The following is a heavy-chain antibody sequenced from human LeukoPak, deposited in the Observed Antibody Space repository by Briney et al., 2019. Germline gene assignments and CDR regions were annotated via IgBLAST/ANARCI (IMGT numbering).Heavy chain of an antibody. CDR2: ISAFNGNT. CDR1: GYIFTDYG. V-gene: IGHV1-18*01. J-gene: IGHJ4*02. D-gene: IGHD4-17*01. Sequence: AAVKVSCKASGYIFTDYGISWVRQAPGQGLEWMGWISAFNGNTNYAQKLQGRVTMTTDTSTSTAYMELRGLRSDDTAVYYCARAGAAVTTHFDYWGQGTLVTASS. CDR3: ARAGAAVTTHFDY.